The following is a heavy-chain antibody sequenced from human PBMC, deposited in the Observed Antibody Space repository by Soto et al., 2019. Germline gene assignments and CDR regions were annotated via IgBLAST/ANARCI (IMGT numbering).Heavy chain of an antibody. V-gene: IGHV4-59*01. J-gene: IGHJ6*02. Sequence: AETLSLTCTVSGGSISGYYWSWIRQPPGKGLEWIGYMYNTGSTVYNPSFKSRVTISVDTSKNQFSLKLNSVTAADTAVYYCARDLWGYCGTDCYPLDVWGQGTTVTAP. CDR2: MYNTGST. D-gene: IGHD2-21*02. CDR3: ARDLWGYCGTDCYPLDV. CDR1: GGSISGYY.